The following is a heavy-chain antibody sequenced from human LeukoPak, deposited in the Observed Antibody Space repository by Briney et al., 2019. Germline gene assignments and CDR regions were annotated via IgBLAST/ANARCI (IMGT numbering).Heavy chain of an antibody. CDR2: IRYDGSNK. J-gene: IGHJ4*02. D-gene: IGHD6-13*01. Sequence: GGSLRLSCAASGFTFSAYDMHWVRQAPGKGLEWVAFIRYDGSNKFYADSVKGRFTISRDNSKNTLYIQMNSLRVEDTAVYFCARGISSSWYFDYWGQGTLVTVSS. CDR1: GFTFSAYD. CDR3: ARGISSSWYFDY. V-gene: IGHV3-30*02.